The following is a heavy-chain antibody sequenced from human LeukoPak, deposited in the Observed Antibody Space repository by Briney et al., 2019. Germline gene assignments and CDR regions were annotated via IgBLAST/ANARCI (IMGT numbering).Heavy chain of an antibody. D-gene: IGHD2-2*01. V-gene: IGHV3-7*03. Sequence: PGGSLRLSCAASGFTFSNYYMSWVRRAPGKGLEWVANIKQDGSERFYGDSVTGRFTISRDNAKNSLYLQMNSLRVEDTAVYYCANGYRYCSNTRCDFDYWGQGTLVTVSS. CDR1: GFTFSNYY. CDR2: IKQDGSER. J-gene: IGHJ4*02. CDR3: ANGYRYCSNTRCDFDY.